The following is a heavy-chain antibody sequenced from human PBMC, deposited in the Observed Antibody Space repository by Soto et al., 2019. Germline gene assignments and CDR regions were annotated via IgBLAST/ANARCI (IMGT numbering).Heavy chain of an antibody. CDR1: GFTFSSYA. CDR3: AKVQATSGWYSEGGGN. Sequence: EVQLLESGGGLVQPGGSLRLSCAASGFTFSSYAMSWVRQAPGKGLEWVSAISGSGGSTYYADSVKGRFTISGDNSKSTLYLQMKSLRAEDMAVYDCAKVQATSGWYSEGGGNWGQGTLVTVSS. J-gene: IGHJ4*02. V-gene: IGHV3-23*01. CDR2: ISGSGGST. D-gene: IGHD6-19*01.